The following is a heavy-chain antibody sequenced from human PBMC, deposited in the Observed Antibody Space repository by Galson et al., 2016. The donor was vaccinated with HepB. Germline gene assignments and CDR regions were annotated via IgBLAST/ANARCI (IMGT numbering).Heavy chain of an antibody. Sequence: SLRLSCAASGFAFTNYAMTWVRQAPGKGLEWVSSISGSGGSTYHADSVKGRFTISRDNSKNTLYLQMNSLRAEDTAVYYCAKVRTSSGWFPGHLGYWGQGTLVTVSS. D-gene: IGHD6-19*01. CDR1: GFAFTNYA. V-gene: IGHV3-23*01. J-gene: IGHJ4*02. CDR3: AKVRTSSGWFPGHLGY. CDR2: ISGSGGST.